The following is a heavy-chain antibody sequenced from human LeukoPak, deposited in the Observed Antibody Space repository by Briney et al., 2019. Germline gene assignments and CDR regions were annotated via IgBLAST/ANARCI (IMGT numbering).Heavy chain of an antibody. Sequence: GGSLRLSCAASGFTFSSYGMSWVRQAPGKGLEWVSAINLGGGSTYYADSVKGRFTISRDNSKNTLYLQMNSLRAEDTAVYYCANGYRYCSSTSCDFDYWGQGTLVTVSS. CDR1: GFTFSSYG. CDR2: INLGGGST. D-gene: IGHD2-2*01. CDR3: ANGYRYCSSTSCDFDY. V-gene: IGHV3-23*01. J-gene: IGHJ4*02.